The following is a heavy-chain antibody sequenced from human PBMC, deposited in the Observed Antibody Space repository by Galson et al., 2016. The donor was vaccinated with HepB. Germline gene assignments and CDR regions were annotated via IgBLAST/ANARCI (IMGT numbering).Heavy chain of an antibody. D-gene: IGHD3-10*01. CDR2: IRSSANNYAT. CDR3: LRGNTDSYHYMDV. CDR1: GFTFSGSP. J-gene: IGHJ6*03. V-gene: IGHV3-73*01. Sequence: SLRLSCAASGFTFSGSPIHWVRQASGKGLEWVGRIRSSANNYATAYAASVEGRFTVSRDDSKNTASLEMNGLKTEDTAVYYCLRGNTDSYHYMDVWGKGTTVTVSS.